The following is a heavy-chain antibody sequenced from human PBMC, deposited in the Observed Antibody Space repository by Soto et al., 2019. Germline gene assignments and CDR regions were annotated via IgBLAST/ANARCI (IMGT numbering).Heavy chain of an antibody. V-gene: IGHV7-4-1*01. CDR2: INNNTGNP. CDR3: AGVVTAIPYYYYGMDV. J-gene: IGHJ6*02. D-gene: IGHD2-21*02. CDR1: GYTFTSYA. Sequence: GASVKVSCKASGYTFTSYAMNWVRQAPVQGLEWMGWINNNTGNPTYAQGFTGRFVFSLDTSVSTAYLQICSLKAEDTAVYYCAGVVTAIPYYYYGMDVWGQGTTVTVSS.